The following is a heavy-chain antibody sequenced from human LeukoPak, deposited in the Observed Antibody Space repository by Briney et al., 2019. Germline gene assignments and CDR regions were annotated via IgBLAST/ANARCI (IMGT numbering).Heavy chain of an antibody. D-gene: IGHD6-13*01. Sequence: PSETLSLTCTVSGGSISSGGYYWSWIRQHPGKGLEWIRYIYYSGSTYYNPSLKSRVTISVDTSKNQFSLKLSSVTAADTAVYYCARAPGYSSSWYGYNWFDPWGQGTLVTVSS. CDR2: IYYSGST. CDR3: ARAPGYSSSWYGYNWFDP. J-gene: IGHJ5*02. CDR1: GGSISSGGYY. V-gene: IGHV4-31*03.